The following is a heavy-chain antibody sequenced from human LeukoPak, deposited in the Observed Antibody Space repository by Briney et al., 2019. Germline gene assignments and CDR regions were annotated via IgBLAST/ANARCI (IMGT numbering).Heavy chain of an antibody. J-gene: IGHJ3*02. CDR3: ARVGSGNSRNSDAFDI. CDR1: GYTFTSYG. D-gene: IGHD4-23*01. CDR2: ISAYNGNT. V-gene: IGHV1-18*01. Sequence: ASVKVSCKASGYTFTSYGISWVRQAPGQGLEWMGWISAYNGNTNYAQKLQGRVTMTADTSTSTVYMELRSLRSDDTAVYYCARVGSGNSRNSDAFDIWGQGTMVTVSS.